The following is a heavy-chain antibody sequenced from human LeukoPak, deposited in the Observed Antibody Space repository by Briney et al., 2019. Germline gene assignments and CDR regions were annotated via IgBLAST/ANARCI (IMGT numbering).Heavy chain of an antibody. CDR2: IYYSGST. Sequence: PSETLSLTCTVSGGSISSYYWSWIRQPPGKGLEWIGYIYYSGSTNYNPSLKSRVTISVDTSKNQFSLKLSSVTAADTAVYYCARSGDWKPPQPPEYYFDYWGQGTLVTVSS. J-gene: IGHJ4*02. CDR3: ARSGDWKPPQPPEYYFDY. D-gene: IGHD1-1*01. CDR1: GGSISSYY. V-gene: IGHV4-59*12.